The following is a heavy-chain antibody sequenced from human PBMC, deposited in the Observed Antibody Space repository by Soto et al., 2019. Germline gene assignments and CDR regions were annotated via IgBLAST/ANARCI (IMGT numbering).Heavy chain of an antibody. CDR1: GGSFSGYS. J-gene: IGHJ6*02. Sequence: SETLSLTCAVYGGSFSGYSWTWLRQPPGKGLEWIGEINHSGTTDYNPALKSRVTMSADTSKNQFSLRMTSVTAADTAVYYCAGARFDYWSHIYYGLDVWGQGTTVTVSS. D-gene: IGHD3-3*01. CDR3: AGARFDYWSHIYYGLDV. CDR2: INHSGTT. V-gene: IGHV4-34*01.